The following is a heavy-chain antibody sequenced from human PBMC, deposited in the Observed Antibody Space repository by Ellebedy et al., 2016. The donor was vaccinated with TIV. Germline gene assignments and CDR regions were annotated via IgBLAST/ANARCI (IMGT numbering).Heavy chain of an antibody. D-gene: IGHD2-21*02. CDR2: ISYSGGNT. V-gene: IGHV3-23*01. CDR3: PKGQRVVTAPFDY. CDR1: GFTFSSYA. Sequence: PGGSLRLSCVASGFTFSSYAMSWVRQAPGKGLEWVSTISYSGGNTYYAGSVKGRFTISRDNSTNTLYLQMNSLRAEDTAVYYCPKGQRVVTAPFDYWGQGTLVTVSS. J-gene: IGHJ4*02.